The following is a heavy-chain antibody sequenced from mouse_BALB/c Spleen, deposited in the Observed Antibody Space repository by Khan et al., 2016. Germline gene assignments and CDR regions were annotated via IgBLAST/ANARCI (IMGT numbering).Heavy chain of an antibody. Sequence: QVQLQQSGTELPRPGASVKLSCKASGYTFTDYYLHWVMQRTGQGLEWIGEIFPGSGSTYYNEKFKGKASLTADTSSSTAYMQLSSLTSEDSAAYSCARSYYGYFAMDYWGHGASVTVSS. V-gene: IGHV1-77*01. CDR2: IFPGSGST. J-gene: IGHJ4*01. D-gene: IGHD1-2*01. CDR3: ARSYYGYFAMDY. CDR1: GYTFTDYY.